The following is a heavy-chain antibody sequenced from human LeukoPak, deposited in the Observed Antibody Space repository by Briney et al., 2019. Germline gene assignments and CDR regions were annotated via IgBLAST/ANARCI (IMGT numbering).Heavy chain of an antibody. CDR3: ARDSVTLTGSVIPEVDYGMDV. Sequence: SVKVSCKASGGTFSSYAISWVRQAPGQGLEWMGGIIPIFGTANYAQKFQGRVTITADESTSTAYMELSSLRSEDTAVYYCARDSVTLTGSVIPEVDYGMDVWGKGTTVTVSS. V-gene: IGHV1-69*13. J-gene: IGHJ6*04. CDR2: IIPIFGTA. D-gene: IGHD3-9*01. CDR1: GGTFSSYA.